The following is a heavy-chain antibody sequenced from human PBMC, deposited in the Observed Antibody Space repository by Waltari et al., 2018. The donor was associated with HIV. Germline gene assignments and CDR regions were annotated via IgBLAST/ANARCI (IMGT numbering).Heavy chain of an antibody. CDR1: GCSIRRGSYD. CDR2: TYTSGST. CDR3: ARLNRMGSCLDY. J-gene: IGHJ4*02. V-gene: IGHV4-61*02. D-gene: IGHD1-26*01. Sequence: QVQLQESGPGLVKPSQTLALTCPVPGCSIRRGSYDWTWIRQPGGKGLEWIVRTYTSGSTNYNPSLKSRVTISVDTSKNKFSLKLSSVTAADTAVYYCARLNRMGSCLDYWGQGTLVTVAS.